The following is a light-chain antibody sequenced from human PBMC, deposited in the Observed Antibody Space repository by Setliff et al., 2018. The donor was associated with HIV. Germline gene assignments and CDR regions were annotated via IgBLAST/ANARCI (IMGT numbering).Light chain of an antibody. V-gene: IGLV2-14*01. Sequence: QSALTQPASVSGSPGQSITISCTGTSSDVGAYNYVSWYQQHPGKAPKLMIYEVSNRPSWISNRFSGSKAGNTASLTISGLQAKDEADYYCSSYTSSSTPYVFGTGTKVTV. CDR3: SSYTSSSTPYV. J-gene: IGLJ1*01. CDR2: EVS. CDR1: SSDVGAYNY.